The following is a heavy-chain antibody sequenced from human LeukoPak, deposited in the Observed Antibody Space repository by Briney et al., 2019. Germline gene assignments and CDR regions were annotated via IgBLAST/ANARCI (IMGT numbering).Heavy chain of an antibody. CDR3: ARLRSYLTKRSAGGLAFDI. J-gene: IGHJ3*02. CDR2: INHSGST. V-gene: IGHV4-34*01. D-gene: IGHD4-17*01. CDR1: GFTFSSYS. Sequence: GSLRLSCAASGFTFSSYSMNWVRQPPGKGLEWIGEINHSGSTNYNPSLKSRVTISVDTSKNQFSLKLSSVTAADTAVYYCARLRSYLTKRSAGGLAFDIWGQGTMVIVSS.